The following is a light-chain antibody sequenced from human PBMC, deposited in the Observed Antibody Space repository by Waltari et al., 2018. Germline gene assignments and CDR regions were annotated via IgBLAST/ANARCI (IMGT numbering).Light chain of an antibody. CDR3: QQYDSFSYT. CDR1: QTTSSW. Sequence: DIQMTQSPSTLSASVGDRVTITCRASQTTSSWLAWYQQKAGKAPKLLFYDASTLESGVPSRFSGSGSGTEFTLTISSLHPDDFATYYCQQYDSFSYTFGQGTKLEIK. J-gene: IGKJ2*01. V-gene: IGKV1-5*01. CDR2: DAS.